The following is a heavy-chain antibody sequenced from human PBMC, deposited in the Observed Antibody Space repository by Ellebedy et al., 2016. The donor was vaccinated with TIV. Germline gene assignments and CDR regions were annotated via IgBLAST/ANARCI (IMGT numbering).Heavy chain of an antibody. J-gene: IGHJ4*02. Sequence: PGGSLRLSCAASGFTFNTYAMLWVRQAPGNGLEWVSALSGGGTTTYYADSVKGRFTVSRDTSKSTLYLQMDNLRVEDTAVYYCARPRYYHGSGRAAFDSWGQGTLVTVSS. V-gene: IGHV3-23*01. CDR1: GFTFNTYA. CDR3: ARPRYYHGSGRAAFDS. CDR2: LSGGGTTT. D-gene: IGHD3-10*01.